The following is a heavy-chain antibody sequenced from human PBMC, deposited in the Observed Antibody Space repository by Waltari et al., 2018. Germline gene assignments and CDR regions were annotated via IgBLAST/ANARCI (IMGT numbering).Heavy chain of an antibody. CDR1: GFTFSNRI. CDR3: AREGGTSGYSGYFDY. CDR2: MSYDGISK. V-gene: IGHV3-30*01. D-gene: IGHD2-15*01. J-gene: IGHJ4*02. Sequence: QVQLVESGGGVVQPGRSLRLSGAAPGFTFSNRILHWVRQAPGKGLEWVAAMSYDGISKYYADSVKGRFILAGDDSKNTVYLQINSLRAEDTAVYYCAREGGTSGYSGYFDYWGQGTLVTVSS.